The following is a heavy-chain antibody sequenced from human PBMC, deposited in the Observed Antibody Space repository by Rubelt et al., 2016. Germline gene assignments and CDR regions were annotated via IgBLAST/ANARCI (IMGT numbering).Heavy chain of an antibody. CDR3: AADIDIRGYFDY. CDR1: GFTFTSSA. CDR2: IVVGSGNT. J-gene: IGHJ4*02. D-gene: IGHD1-26*01. Sequence: QMQLVQSGPEVKKPGTSVKVSCKASGFTFTSSAVQWVRQARGQRLEWIGWIVVGSGNTNYEKKFQERGTITRDMSTSTAYRELSSLRSEDTAVYYCAADIDIRGYFDYWGQGTLVTVSS. V-gene: IGHV1-58*01.